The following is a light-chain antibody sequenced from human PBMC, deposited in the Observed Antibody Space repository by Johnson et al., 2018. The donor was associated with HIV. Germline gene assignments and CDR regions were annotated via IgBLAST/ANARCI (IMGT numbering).Light chain of an antibody. J-gene: IGLJ1*01. V-gene: IGLV1-51*01. Sequence: QPVLTQPPSVSAAPGQKVTISCSGSSSNIGNNYVSWYQQLPGTAPKLLIYDNNKRPSGIPDRFSGSKSGTSATLGITGLQTGDEADYYCRTWDSSLSAGGANYVFGTGTKFTVL. CDR2: DNN. CDR1: SSNIGNNY. CDR3: RTWDSSLSAGGANYV.